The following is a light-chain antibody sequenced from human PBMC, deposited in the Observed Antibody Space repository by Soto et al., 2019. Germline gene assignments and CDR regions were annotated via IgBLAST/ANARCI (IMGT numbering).Light chain of an antibody. J-gene: IGKJ2*01. V-gene: IGKV4-1*01. CDR1: QSVLYTASSKNF. CDR3: QQYYRTPYT. Sequence: DFVMTQSPDSLAVSLGERATINCTSGQSVLYTASSKNFRDWYQQKPGQPPKLLISWASTRASGVPDRFRGCGSGADFALYFSSLQPVDGFGYYCQQYYRTPYTFGQGLKLEIK. CDR2: WAS.